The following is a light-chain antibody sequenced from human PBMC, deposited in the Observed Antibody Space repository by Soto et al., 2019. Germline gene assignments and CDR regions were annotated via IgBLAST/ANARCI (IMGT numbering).Light chain of an antibody. CDR1: ISDVGGYNY. CDR3: SSYTSSSTYV. CDR2: DVS. J-gene: IGLJ1*01. V-gene: IGLV2-14*03. Sequence: QSALTQPASVSGSPGQSITISCTGTISDVGGYNYVSWYQHHPGKAPKLMIFDVSNRPSGVSNRFSGSKSGYTASLTISGLQAEDEADYYCSSYTSSSTYVFGTGTKLTVL.